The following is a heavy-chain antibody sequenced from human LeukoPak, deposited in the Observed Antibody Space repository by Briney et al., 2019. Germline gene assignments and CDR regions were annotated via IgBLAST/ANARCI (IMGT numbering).Heavy chain of an antibody. Sequence: SVKVSCKASGGTFSSYAISWVRQAPGQGLEWMGGIIPIFGTANYAQKFQGRVTITTDESTSTAYMELSSLRSEDTAVYYCARGAATGYDYVWGSYRYSHWFDPWGQGTLVTVSS. CDR2: IIPIFGTA. D-gene: IGHD3-16*02. V-gene: IGHV1-69*05. CDR3: ARGAATGYDYVWGSYRYSHWFDP. CDR1: GGTFSSYA. J-gene: IGHJ5*02.